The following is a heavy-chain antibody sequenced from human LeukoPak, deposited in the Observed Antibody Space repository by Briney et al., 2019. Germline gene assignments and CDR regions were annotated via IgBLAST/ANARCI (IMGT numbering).Heavy chain of an antibody. Sequence: SETLSLTCTVSGGSISSYYRSWIRQPPGKGLEWIGYIYYSGSTNYNPSLKSRVTISVDTSKNQFSLKLSSVTAADTAVYYCARTYYDFWSGYYTSWFDPWGQGTLVTVSS. CDR3: ARTYYDFWSGYYTSWFDP. V-gene: IGHV4-59*08. D-gene: IGHD3-3*01. CDR2: IYYSGST. J-gene: IGHJ5*02. CDR1: GGSISSYY.